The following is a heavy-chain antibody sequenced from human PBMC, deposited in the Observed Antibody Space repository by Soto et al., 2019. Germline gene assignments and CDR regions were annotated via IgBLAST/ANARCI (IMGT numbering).Heavy chain of an antibody. D-gene: IGHD7-27*01. CDR1: GFTFSSYA. CDR2: ISGSGGST. J-gene: IGHJ6*02. V-gene: IGHV3-23*01. CDR3: AKVDGDISPTRNHYYYYYGMDV. Sequence: GGSLRLSCAASGFTFSSYAMSWVRQAPGKGLEWVSAISGSGGSTYYADSVKGRFTISRDNSKNTLYLQMNSLRAEDTAVYYCAKVDGDISPTRNHYYYYYGMDVWGQGTTVTVSS.